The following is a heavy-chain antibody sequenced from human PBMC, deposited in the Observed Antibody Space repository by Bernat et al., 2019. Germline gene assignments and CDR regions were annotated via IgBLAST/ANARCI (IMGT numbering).Heavy chain of an antibody. CDR3: AKRGYCSSTSCYPGGMDV. Sequence: EVQLLESGGGLVQPGGSLRLSCAASGFTFSSYAMSWVRQAPGKGLEWVSAISGSGGSTYYADSVKGRFTISRDNSKNTLYLQMNSLRAEDTAVYYCAKRGYCSSTSCYPGGMDVWGQGTTVTVSS. J-gene: IGHJ6*02. CDR2: ISGSGGST. V-gene: IGHV3-23*01. CDR1: GFTFSSYA. D-gene: IGHD2-2*01.